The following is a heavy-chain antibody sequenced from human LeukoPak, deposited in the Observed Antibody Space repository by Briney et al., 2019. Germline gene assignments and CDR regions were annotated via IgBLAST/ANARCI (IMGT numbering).Heavy chain of an antibody. J-gene: IGHJ4*02. CDR3: AGYRGIYYSGGYTY. CDR2: IYYSGST. CDR1: GDSISNYY. Sequence: SETLSLTCTVSGDSISNYYWSWIRQPPGKGLEWIGYIYYSGSTNYNPSLKSRVTISVDTSKNQFSLKLSSVTAADTAVYYCAGYRGIYYSGGYTYWGQGTLVTVSS. D-gene: IGHD1-26*01. V-gene: IGHV4-59*01.